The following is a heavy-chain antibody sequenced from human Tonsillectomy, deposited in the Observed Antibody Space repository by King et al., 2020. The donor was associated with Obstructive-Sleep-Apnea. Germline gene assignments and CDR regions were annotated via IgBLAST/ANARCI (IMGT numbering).Heavy chain of an antibody. CDR3: ARHEGIAAAGMNWFDP. D-gene: IGHD6-13*01. CDR1: GGSISSSSYY. J-gene: IGHJ5*02. CDR2: IYYSGST. Sequence: QLQESGPGLVKPSETLSLTCTVSGGSISSSSYYWGWIRQPPGKGLEWIGSIYYSGSTYYNPSLKSRVTISVDTSKNQFSLKLSSVTAADTAVYYCARHEGIAAAGMNWFDPWGQGTLVTVSS. V-gene: IGHV4-39*01.